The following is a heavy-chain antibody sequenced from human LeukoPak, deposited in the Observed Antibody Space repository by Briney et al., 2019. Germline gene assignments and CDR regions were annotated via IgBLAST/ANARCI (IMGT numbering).Heavy chain of an antibody. Sequence: PGRSLRLSCEASGFSIRTYYMSWVHQVPGRGLEWGSVNYSGGTIRYVDSVKGRFIFSRDNLKDTLNLQMNSLRADDTAVYYCVRAVHHNFYSDSSGYYGDAFDVWGQGTVVTVSS. CDR2: NYSGGTI. D-gene: IGHD3-22*01. V-gene: IGHV3-53*01. CDR1: GFSIRTYY. J-gene: IGHJ3*01. CDR3: VRAVHHNFYSDSSGYYGDAFDV.